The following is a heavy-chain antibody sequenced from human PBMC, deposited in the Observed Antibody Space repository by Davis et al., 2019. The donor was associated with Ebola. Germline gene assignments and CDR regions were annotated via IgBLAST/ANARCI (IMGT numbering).Heavy chain of an antibody. CDR2: IWYDGSSK. Sequence: PGGSLRLSCAASGFIFSTYGIHWVRQAPGKGLEWVAVIWYDGSSKYYADSVKGRFTISRDNAKNSLYLQMNSLRAEDTAVYYCARDADWGQGTLVTVSS. CDR1: GFIFSTYG. J-gene: IGHJ4*02. CDR3: ARDAD. V-gene: IGHV3-33*01.